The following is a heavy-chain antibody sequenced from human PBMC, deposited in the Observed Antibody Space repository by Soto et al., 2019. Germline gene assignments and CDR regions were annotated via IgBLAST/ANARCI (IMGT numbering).Heavy chain of an antibody. Sequence: GGSLRLSCAASGFTFSSYSMNWVRQAPGKGLEWVSSISSSSSYIYYADSVKGRFTISRDNAKNSLYLQMNSLRAEDTAVYYCARAFSGYYYVFDYWGQGTLVTVSS. CDR1: GFTFSSYS. CDR2: ISSSSSYI. V-gene: IGHV3-21*01. CDR3: ARAFSGYYYVFDY. J-gene: IGHJ4*02. D-gene: IGHD3-22*01.